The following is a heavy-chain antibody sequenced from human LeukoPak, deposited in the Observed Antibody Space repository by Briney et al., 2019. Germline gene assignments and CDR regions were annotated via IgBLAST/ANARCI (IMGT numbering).Heavy chain of an antibody. J-gene: IGHJ4*02. V-gene: IGHV4-38-2*01. CDR3: ARTRYCSGATCYSPELFES. D-gene: IGHD2-15*01. CDR2: IYHGGKT. CDR1: GYSISSGYH. Sequence: SETLSLTCAVSGYSISSGYHWGWIRQPPGKGLEWIGSIYHGGKTYHNPSLKSRVTISVDTSMNQFSLKLSPVTAADTAVYYCARTRYCSGATCYSPELFESWGQGTLVTVSS.